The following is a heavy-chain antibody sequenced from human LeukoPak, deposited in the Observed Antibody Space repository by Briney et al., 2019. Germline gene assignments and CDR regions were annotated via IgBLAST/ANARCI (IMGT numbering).Heavy chain of an antibody. D-gene: IGHD6-13*01. V-gene: IGHV3-30*18. Sequence: PGGSLRLSCAASGFTFSSYGMHWVRQAPGKGLEWVAVISYDGSNKYYADSVKGRFTISGDNSKNTLYLQMNSLRAEDTAVYYCAKDMAEGAAAGIFDYWGQGTLVTVSS. CDR1: GFTFSSYG. J-gene: IGHJ4*02. CDR2: ISYDGSNK. CDR3: AKDMAEGAAAGIFDY.